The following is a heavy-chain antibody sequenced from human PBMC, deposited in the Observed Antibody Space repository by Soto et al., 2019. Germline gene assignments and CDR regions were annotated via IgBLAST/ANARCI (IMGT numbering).Heavy chain of an antibody. V-gene: IGHV1-69*08. J-gene: IGHJ6*03. CDR3: XXXXXXXXXXXXXXXYMDV. CDR1: GGTFTSDT. Sequence: QVQLVQSGPEVKKSGSSVKVSCKLSGGTFTSDTISWLRLAPGQGLEWMGRIVPILGTGNYAQKFQGRVTITXXXXXXXXXXXXXXXXXXXXXXXXXXXXXXXXXXXXXXXXYMDVWGNGTTVTVSS. CDR2: IVPILGTG.